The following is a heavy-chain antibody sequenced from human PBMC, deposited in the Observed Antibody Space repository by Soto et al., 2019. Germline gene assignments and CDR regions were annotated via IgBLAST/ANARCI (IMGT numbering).Heavy chain of an antibody. V-gene: IGHV4-34*01. CDR3: ARVIHYYDTSGSYAWYFDY. CDR2: INHSGST. Sequence: LSLTCAVYGGSFSAYYWSWIRQPPGKGLEWIGEINHSGSTSYNPSLKSRVSISVNTSKKEFSLKLSSVNAADTAVYYCARVIHYYDTSGSYAWYFDYWGQGSLVTVSS. D-gene: IGHD3-22*01. J-gene: IGHJ4*02. CDR1: GGSFSAYY.